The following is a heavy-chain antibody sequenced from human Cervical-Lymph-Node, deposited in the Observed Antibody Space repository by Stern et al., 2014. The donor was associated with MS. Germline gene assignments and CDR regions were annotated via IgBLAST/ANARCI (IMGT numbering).Heavy chain of an antibody. J-gene: IGHJ4*02. CDR3: VHDEGH. Sequence: QITLKESGPTLVKPTQTLTLTCTLSGLSHNSSGVGVSWIRQPPGKALEWLALVFWDGEKNSNPSMKGRLTTTTNNSKTLWIPTMTNMDPVDTATYYCVHDEGHWGRGILVTVSS. CDR1: GLSHNSSGVG. V-gene: IGHV2-5*02. CDR2: VFWDGEK.